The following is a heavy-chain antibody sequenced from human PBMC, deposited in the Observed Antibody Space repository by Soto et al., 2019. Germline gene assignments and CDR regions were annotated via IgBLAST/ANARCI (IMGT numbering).Heavy chain of an antibody. CDR2: IKQDGSEK. CDR1: GFTFSSYW. CDR3: ARETAVAGEYYFDY. V-gene: IGHV3-7*01. D-gene: IGHD6-19*01. J-gene: IGHJ4*02. Sequence: GGSLRLSCAASGFTFSSYWMSWVRQAPGKGLEWVANIKQDGSEKYYVDSVKGRFTISRDNAKNSLYLQMNSLRAEDTAVYYCARETAVAGEYYFDYWGQGTLVTVPS.